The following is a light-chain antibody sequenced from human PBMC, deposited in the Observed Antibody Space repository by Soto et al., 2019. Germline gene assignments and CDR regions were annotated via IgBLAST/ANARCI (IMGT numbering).Light chain of an antibody. CDR3: SSYTSSSSLWV. Sequence: QSALTQPASVSGSPGQSITISCTGTSSDVGGYNYVSWYQQHPGKAPKLMIYDVSNRPSGVSNRFSGSKSGNTASLTISGLQAEDEADCYCSSYTSSSSLWVFGGGTKVTVL. V-gene: IGLV2-14*01. J-gene: IGLJ2*01. CDR2: DVS. CDR1: SSDVGGYNY.